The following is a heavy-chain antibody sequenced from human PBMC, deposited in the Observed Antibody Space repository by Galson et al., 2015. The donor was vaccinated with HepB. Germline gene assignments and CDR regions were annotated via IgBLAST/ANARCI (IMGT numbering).Heavy chain of an antibody. CDR2: ISYDGNNK. Sequence: SLRLSCAASGFTFSHYGMHWVRQAPGKGLEWVTAISYDGNNKYYADSVKGRFTISRDNSKNTVSLQINGLTTEDTAVYFCARVLSSGWTRLFGYWGQGTLVAVSS. D-gene: IGHD6-19*01. CDR1: GFTFSHYG. J-gene: IGHJ4*02. CDR3: ARVLSSGWTRLFGY. V-gene: IGHV3-30*03.